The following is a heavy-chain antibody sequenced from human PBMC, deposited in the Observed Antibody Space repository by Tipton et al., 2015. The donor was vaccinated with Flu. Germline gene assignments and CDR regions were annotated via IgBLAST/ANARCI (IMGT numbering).Heavy chain of an antibody. CDR1: GDAVRSDYL. CDR2: VFRTGSG. J-gene: IGHJ4*02. D-gene: IGHD3-3*01. CDR3: ARGRDDFWSGYSPFDY. V-gene: IGHV4-38-2*02. Sequence: LRLSCSVPGDAVRSDYLWGWIRQPPGRGLEWIGNVFRTGSGYLNPSLKSRVAISIDTSKNQFSLKLTSVTAADTAVYYCARGRDDFWSGYSPFDYWGQGTLVTVSS.